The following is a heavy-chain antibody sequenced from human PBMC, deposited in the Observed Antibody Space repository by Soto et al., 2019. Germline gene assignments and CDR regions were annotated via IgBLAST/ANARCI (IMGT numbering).Heavy chain of an antibody. CDR2: ISYRGIT. D-gene: IGHD6-13*01. Sequence: LSLTCTVSGGSFSSGAYHWSWVRQHPGQGLEWIASISYRGITYSNPSLKSRLSMSVDTSKNQFSLNLTSVTAADTAVYHCARMSATGTRWFDPWGQGTLVTVSS. V-gene: IGHV4-31*03. CDR3: ARMSATGTRWFDP. J-gene: IGHJ5*02. CDR1: GGSFSSGAYH.